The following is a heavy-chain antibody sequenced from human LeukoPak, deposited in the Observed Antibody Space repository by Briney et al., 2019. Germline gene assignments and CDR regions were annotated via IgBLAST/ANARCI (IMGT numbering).Heavy chain of an antibody. V-gene: IGHV1-69*04. CDR1: GGTFSSYA. CDR3: AAQRGSSGYPH. CDR2: IIPILGIA. Sequence: SVKVSCKTSGGTFSSYAISWVRQAPGQGLEWMGRIIPILGIANYAQEFQGRVTITADKSTSTAYMELSSLRSEDTAVYYCAAQRGSSGYPHWGQGTLVTVSS. D-gene: IGHD3-22*01. J-gene: IGHJ4*02.